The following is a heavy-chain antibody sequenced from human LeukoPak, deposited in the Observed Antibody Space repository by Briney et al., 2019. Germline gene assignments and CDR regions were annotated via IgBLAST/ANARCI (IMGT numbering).Heavy chain of an antibody. V-gene: IGHV4-39*07. J-gene: IGHJ6*03. CDR2: IYSSGST. D-gene: IGHD3-10*01. CDR1: GASISSGSNY. CDR3: ARGKGFGGYYYYYMDV. Sequence: SETLSLTCSVSGASISSGSNYWGWIRQPPGKTLEWIGSIYSSGSTYYNPSLKSRVIIIIDTPKNHFSLTLSSVTAADTAVYYCARGKGFGGYYYYYMDVWGKGTTVTVSS.